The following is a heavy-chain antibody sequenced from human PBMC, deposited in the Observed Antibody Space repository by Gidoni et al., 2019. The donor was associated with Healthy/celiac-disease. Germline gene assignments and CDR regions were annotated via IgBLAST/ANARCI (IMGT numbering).Heavy chain of an antibody. V-gene: IGHV1-69*01. Sequence: QVQLVQSGAEVKKPGSSVKVSCKASGGTFSSYAISWVRQAPGQGLEWMGGIIPIFGTANYAQKFQGRVTITADESTSTAYMELSSLRSEDTAVYYCAREKGRWDRPHYYYGMDVWGQGTTVTVSS. D-gene: IGHD1-26*01. J-gene: IGHJ6*02. CDR2: IIPIFGTA. CDR1: GGTFSSYA. CDR3: AREKGRWDRPHYYYGMDV.